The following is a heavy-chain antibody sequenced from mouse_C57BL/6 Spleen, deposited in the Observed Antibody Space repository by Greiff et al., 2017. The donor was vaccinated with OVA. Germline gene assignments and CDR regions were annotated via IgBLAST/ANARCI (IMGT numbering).Heavy chain of an antibody. J-gene: IGHJ1*03. D-gene: IGHD1-1*02. CDR1: GYTFTDYY. V-gene: IGHV1-76*01. CDR2: IYPGSGNT. Sequence: VKLMESGAELVRPGASVKLSCKASGYTFTDYYINWVKQRPGQGLEWIARIYPGSGNTYYNEKLKGKATLTAEKSSSTAYMQLSSLTSEDSAVYFCARWWVVWYFDVWGTGTSVTVSS. CDR3: ARWWVVWYFDV.